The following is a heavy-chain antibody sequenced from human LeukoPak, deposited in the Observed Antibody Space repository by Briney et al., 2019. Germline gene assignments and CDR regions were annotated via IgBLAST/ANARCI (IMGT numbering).Heavy chain of an antibody. CDR1: GGSFSGYY. CDR3: ARGRRITMIVVVKSGYGMDV. V-gene: IGHV4-34*01. Sequence: SETLSLTCAVYGGSFSGYYWSWIRQPPGKGLEWIGEINHSGSTNYNPSLKSRVTISVDTSKKQFSLKLSSVTAADTAVYYCARGRRITMIVVVKSGYGMDVWGQGTTVTVSS. J-gene: IGHJ6*02. CDR2: INHSGST. D-gene: IGHD3-22*01.